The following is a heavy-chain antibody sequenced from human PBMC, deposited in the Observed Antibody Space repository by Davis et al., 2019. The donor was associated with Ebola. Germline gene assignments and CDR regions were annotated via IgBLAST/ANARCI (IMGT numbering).Heavy chain of an antibody. J-gene: IGHJ5*02. V-gene: IGHV3-48*02. CDR3: ARDRGPPAGSRWYWFDP. CDR2: ISSSSSSI. CDR1: GFTFNNYG. D-gene: IGHD6-13*01. Sequence: PGGSLRLSCATSGFTFNNYGMNWVRQAPGKGLEWVSYISSSSSSIYYADSVKGRFTISRDNAKNSLYLQMNSLRDEDTAVYYCARDRGPPAGSRWYWFDPWGQGTLVTVSS.